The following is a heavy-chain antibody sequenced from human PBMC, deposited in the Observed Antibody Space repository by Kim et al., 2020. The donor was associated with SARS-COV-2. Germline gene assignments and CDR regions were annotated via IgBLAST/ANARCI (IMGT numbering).Heavy chain of an antibody. CDR3: ARREYSSGWYSEGYFDY. V-gene: IGHV4-59*08. Sequence: LKSRVTISVDTSKNQFSLKLSSVTAADTAVYYCARREYSSGWYSEGYFDYWGQGTLVTVSS. J-gene: IGHJ4*02. D-gene: IGHD6-19*01.